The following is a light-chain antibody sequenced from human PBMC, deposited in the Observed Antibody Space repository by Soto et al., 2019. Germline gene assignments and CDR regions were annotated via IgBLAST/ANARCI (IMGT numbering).Light chain of an antibody. CDR1: QSVSSSY. CDR3: QQYDSSPLT. V-gene: IGKV3-20*01. J-gene: IGKJ4*01. Sequence: EIVLTQSPGTLSLSPGERATLSCRASQSVSSSYLAWYQQKHGQAPRLLIYGASSRATGIPDRISGSGSGTDFTLTISRLEPEDFAVYYCQQYDSSPLTFGGGTKVDIK. CDR2: GAS.